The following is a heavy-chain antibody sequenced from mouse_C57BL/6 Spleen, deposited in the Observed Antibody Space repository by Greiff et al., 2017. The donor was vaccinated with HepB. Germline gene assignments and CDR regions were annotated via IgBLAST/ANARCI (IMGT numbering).Heavy chain of an antibody. CDR2: IYPGDGDT. D-gene: IGHD1-1*01. CDR1: GYAFSSSW. Sequence: QVQLQQSGPELVKPGASVKISCKASGYAFSSSWMNWVKQRPGKGLEWIGRIYPGDGDTNYNGKFKGKATLTADKSSSTAYMQLSSLTSEDSAVYFCARWGVHYYGSSSLLFDVWGTGTTVTVSS. CDR3: ARWGVHYYGSSSLLFDV. J-gene: IGHJ1*03. V-gene: IGHV1-82*01.